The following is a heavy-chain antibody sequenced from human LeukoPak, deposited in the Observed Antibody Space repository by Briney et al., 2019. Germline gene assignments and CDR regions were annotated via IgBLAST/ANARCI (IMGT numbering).Heavy chain of an antibody. Sequence: PGGSLRLSCAASGFTFTNYWMSWVRQAPGKGLEWVANIKPDGTYKQYVESVKGRFTIFRDNAKNSLFLQMNSLRAEDTAVYYCAGSHSYAFDSWGQGTLVTVSS. CDR3: AGSHSYAFDS. D-gene: IGHD2-21*01. CDR2: IKPDGTYK. J-gene: IGHJ4*02. CDR1: GFTFTNYW. V-gene: IGHV3-7*04.